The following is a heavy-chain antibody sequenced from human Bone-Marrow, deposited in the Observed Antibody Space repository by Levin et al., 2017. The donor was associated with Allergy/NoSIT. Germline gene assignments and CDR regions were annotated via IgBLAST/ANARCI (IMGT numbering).Heavy chain of an antibody. CDR1: GFTFGNHA. CDR2: IRPNSERT. J-gene: IGHJ4*02. CDR3: AREQGASGWYTVDF. D-gene: IGHD6-13*01. Sequence: PGESLKISCAASGFTFGNHAMTWVRHAPGKGLEWVSTIRPNSERTYFADSVKGRFTVSRDDSMNMMYLQMNSLRVDDAAVYYCAREQGASGWYTVDFWGQGTLVTVSS. V-gene: IGHV3-23*01.